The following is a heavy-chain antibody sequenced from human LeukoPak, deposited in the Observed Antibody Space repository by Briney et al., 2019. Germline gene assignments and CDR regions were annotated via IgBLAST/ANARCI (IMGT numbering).Heavy chain of an antibody. D-gene: IGHD2-21*02. CDR2: IIPIFGTA. CDR3: AVTQWSKYYYYYMDV. V-gene: IGHV1-69*05. CDR1: GGTFSSYA. Sequence: SVKVSCKASGGTFSSYAISWVRQAPGQGLEWMGGIIPIFGTANYAQKFQGRVTITTDESTSTAYMELSSLRSEDTAVYYCAVTQWSKYYYYYMDVWAKGPRSPSP. J-gene: IGHJ6*03.